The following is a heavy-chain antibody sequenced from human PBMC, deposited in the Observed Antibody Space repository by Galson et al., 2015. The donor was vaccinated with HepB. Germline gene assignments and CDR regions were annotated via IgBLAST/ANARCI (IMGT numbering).Heavy chain of an antibody. J-gene: IGHJ4*02. CDR1: GVTFSSYA. CDR3: ARQHDSSGYYAY. V-gene: IGHV1-69*13. Sequence: SVKVSCKASGVTFSSYAISWLRQAPGQGLEWMGGIIPLFGSANYAQKFQGRVTITADESTSTTYMELSSLRSGDTALYYCARQHDSSGYYAYWGQGTLVTVSS. CDR2: IIPLFGSA. D-gene: IGHD3-22*01.